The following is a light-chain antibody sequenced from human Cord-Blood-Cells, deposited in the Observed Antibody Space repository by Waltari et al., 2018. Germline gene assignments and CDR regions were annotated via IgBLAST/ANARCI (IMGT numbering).Light chain of an antibody. J-gene: IGKJ1*01. CDR3: QQYGSSPT. CDR1: QSVSSSY. V-gene: IGKV3-20*01. CDR2: GAS. Sequence: IVLTQSPGTLSFSPGERATPSSRASQSVSSSYLAWYQQKPGQAHRPLIYGASSRATGIPDRFSGSGSGTDFTLTISRLEPEDFAVYYCQQYGSSPTFGQGTKVEIK.